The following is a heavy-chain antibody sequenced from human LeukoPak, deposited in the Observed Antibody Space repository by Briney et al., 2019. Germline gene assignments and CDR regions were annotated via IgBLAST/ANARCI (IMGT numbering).Heavy chain of an antibody. CDR2: IKQDGSEK. CDR3: ARDHSQYYYGSGSSYDY. V-gene: IGHV3-7*01. Sequence: GGSLRLSCAASGFTFSSYWMSWVRQAPGKGLEWVANIKQDGSEKYYVDSVKGRFTISRDNAKNSLYLRMNSLRAEDTAVYYCARDHSQYYYGSGSSYDYWGQGTLVTVSS. J-gene: IGHJ4*02. D-gene: IGHD3-10*01. CDR1: GFTFSSYW.